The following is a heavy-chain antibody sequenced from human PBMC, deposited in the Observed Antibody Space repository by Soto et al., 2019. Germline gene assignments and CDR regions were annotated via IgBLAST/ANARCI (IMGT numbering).Heavy chain of an antibody. CDR3: ATYYGSGTYFPDHYYNGMDV. V-gene: IGHV3-48*01. CDR1: GFTFSTYS. CDR2: ISSDSSSI. J-gene: IGHJ6*02. Sequence: EVQLVESGGGLVQPGGSLRLSCAASGFTFSTYSMNWVRQAPGKGLEWVSYISSDSSSIYYADSVKGRFTISRDNAKNSLYLQMNSLRAEDTAVYYCATYYGSGTYFPDHYYNGMDVWGQGTTVTVSS. D-gene: IGHD3-10*01.